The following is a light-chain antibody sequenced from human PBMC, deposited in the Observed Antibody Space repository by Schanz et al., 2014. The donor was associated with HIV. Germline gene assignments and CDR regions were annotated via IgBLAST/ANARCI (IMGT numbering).Light chain of an antibody. CDR2: SNS. CDR3: ATWDDSLEGWV. V-gene: IGLV1-44*01. Sequence: QSVLTQPPSASGTPGQRVTISCSGSTSSIKTNTVNWFQQLPGTAPKLLIYSNSQRPSGVPDRFSGSKSGTSASLAISGLQSEDESDFFCATWDDSLEGWVFGGGTKVTVL. J-gene: IGLJ3*02. CDR1: TSSIKTNT.